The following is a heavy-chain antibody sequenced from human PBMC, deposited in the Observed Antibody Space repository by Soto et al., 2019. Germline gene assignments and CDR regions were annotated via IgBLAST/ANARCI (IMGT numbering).Heavy chain of an antibody. J-gene: IGHJ4*02. Sequence: QEQLVQSGAEVKKPGASVKVSCKTSGYTFSTYDINWVRQAPGQGLEWMGWMNPNTGNTGYAQKFWGRVTLHRNNSISTTYMELISLKTEDTAVYFCARRKDRSGPNYFDYWGQGTLVTVSS. V-gene: IGHV1-8*01. CDR3: ARRKDRSGPNYFDY. CDR2: MNPNTGNT. CDR1: GYTFSTYD.